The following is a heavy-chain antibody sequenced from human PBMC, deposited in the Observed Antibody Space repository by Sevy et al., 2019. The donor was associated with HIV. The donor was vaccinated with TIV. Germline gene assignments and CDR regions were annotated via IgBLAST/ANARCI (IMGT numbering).Heavy chain of an antibody. CDR1: GGSIGHYY. D-gene: IGHD1-26*01. V-gene: IGHV4-59*01. CDR2: VYYTGST. Sequence: SETLSLTCTVSGGSIGHYYWSSIRQPPGKGLEWIAYVYYTGSTNYNPSLKGRVTIALDTPKNQFSLNLSSLTAADTAVYYCVRQGGLVDYGMDVWGQGTTVTVSS. J-gene: IGHJ6*02. CDR3: VRQGGLVDYGMDV.